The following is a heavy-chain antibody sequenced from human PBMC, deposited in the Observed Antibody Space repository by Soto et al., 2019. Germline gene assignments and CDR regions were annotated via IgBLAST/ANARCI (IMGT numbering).Heavy chain of an antibody. CDR2: IIPIFGTA. D-gene: IGHD5-18*01. CDR3: ARDGPKRGYAVGYFDY. CDR1: GGTFSSYA. J-gene: IGHJ4*02. Sequence: SVKVSCKASGGTFSSYAISWVRQAPGQGLEWMGGIIPIFGTANYAQKFQGRVTISVDESTSTAYMELSSLRSEDTAVYYCARDGPKRGYAVGYFDYWGQGTLVTVSS. V-gene: IGHV1-69*13.